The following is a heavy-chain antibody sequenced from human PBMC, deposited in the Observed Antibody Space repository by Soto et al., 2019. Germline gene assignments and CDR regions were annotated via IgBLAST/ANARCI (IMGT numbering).Heavy chain of an antibody. V-gene: IGHV4-30-4*08. D-gene: IGHD2-21*01. CDR3: ARDRRWLSRGPNNWFDP. J-gene: IGHJ5*02. Sequence: QVQLQESGPGLVKPSETLSLTCTVSGGSISSGDYYWTWIRQPPGKGLEWLGYIYYDGTTYYNPSLKSRLTMSIDTSKNQFSLKLNSLTAEDTAVYYCARDRRWLSRGPNNWFDPWGQGTLVTVSS. CDR1: GGSISSGDYY. CDR2: IYYDGTT.